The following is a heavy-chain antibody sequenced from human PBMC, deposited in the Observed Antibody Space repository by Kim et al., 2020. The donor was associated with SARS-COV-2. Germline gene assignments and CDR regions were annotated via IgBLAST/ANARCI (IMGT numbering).Heavy chain of an antibody. CDR2: VNYGEVT. CDR3: ARGRGINILWGSYRGWDY. V-gene: IGHV4-34*01. D-gene: IGHD3-16*02. CDR1: GGSFRGYH. Sequence: SETLSLTCAVYGGSFRGYHWSWIRQPPGKGLEWIGEVNYGEVTNYNPSLKSRVVISTDSSKSQVSLRLHYVTAADTAVYYCARGRGINILWGSYRGWDYWGQGNLVTVSS. J-gene: IGHJ4*02.